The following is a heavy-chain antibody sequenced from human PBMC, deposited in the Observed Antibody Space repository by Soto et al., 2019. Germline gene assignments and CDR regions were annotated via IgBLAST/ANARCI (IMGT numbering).Heavy chain of an antibody. Sequence: QLVESGGGLVQPGGSLRLSCEASGFTFSGYWMSWVRQAPGKGLEWVADIKHDGSVQYYVDYVKGRFTISRDNAKKLLYLQMNGLRAEDTALYYCARAPYSNAWYRFDLWGQGTQVTVSS. CDR1: GFTFSGYW. D-gene: IGHD4-4*01. CDR2: IKHDGSVQ. V-gene: IGHV3-7*03. CDR3: ARAPYSNAWYRFDL. J-gene: IGHJ4*02.